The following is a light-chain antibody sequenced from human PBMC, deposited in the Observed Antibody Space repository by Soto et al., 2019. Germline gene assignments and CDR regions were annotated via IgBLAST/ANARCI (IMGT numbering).Light chain of an antibody. CDR3: LHYDNLPLT. Sequence: DIQMTQSPSSLSASVGDRVTIACQASRNIYNYLNWYHQKPGKAPKLLIFDASNLERGVPSRFSGSGSRTHFSLSINNLQPEDVGTYFCLHYDNLPLTFGGGTKVDIK. J-gene: IGKJ4*01. CDR1: RNIYNY. V-gene: IGKV1-33*01. CDR2: DAS.